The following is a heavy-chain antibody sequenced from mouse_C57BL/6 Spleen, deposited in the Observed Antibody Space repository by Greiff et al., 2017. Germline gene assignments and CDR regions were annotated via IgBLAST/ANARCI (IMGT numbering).Heavy chain of an antibody. J-gene: IGHJ2*01. Sequence: EVQLVESGPELVKPGDSVKISCKASGYSFTGYFMNWVMQSHGKSLEWIGRINPYNGDTFYNQKFKGKATLTVDKSSSTAHMELRRLTSEDSAVYYCAREVYYGSSYDYFDYWGQGTTLTVSS. CDR2: INPYNGDT. V-gene: IGHV1-20*01. CDR1: GYSFTGYF. CDR3: AREVYYGSSYDYFDY. D-gene: IGHD1-1*01.